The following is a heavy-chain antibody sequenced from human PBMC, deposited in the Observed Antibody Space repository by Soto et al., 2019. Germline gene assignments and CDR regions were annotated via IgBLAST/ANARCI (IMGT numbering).Heavy chain of an antibody. J-gene: IGHJ4*02. V-gene: IGHV4-30-2*01. Sequence: QLQLQESGSGLVKPSQTLSLTCAVSGGSISSGGYSWSWIRQPPGKGLEWIGYIYHSGSTSYNPSPKSRGTITVDRSTYQFSLKLSSVTAAGTAVYFCAAGGGLPRYFWGQGTLVTVSS. CDR3: AAGGGLPRYF. CDR2: IYHSGST. D-gene: IGHD5-12*01. CDR1: GGSISSGGYS.